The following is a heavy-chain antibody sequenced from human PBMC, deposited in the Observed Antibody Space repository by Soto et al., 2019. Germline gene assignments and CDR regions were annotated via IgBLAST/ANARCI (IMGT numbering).Heavy chain of an antibody. D-gene: IGHD1-26*01. CDR3: ATGGSAPSITTACTDNRFDP. Sequence: EVQLVESGGGLVQPGRSLRLSCAAAGFTFDDYAMYWVRQAPGRGLEWVSAISWSGGHIAYSVSVKGRFTISRDNVKIFLYLQMNRLRVEASALYYCATGGSAPSITTACTDNRFDPWGQGTLFTVSS. CDR2: ISWSGGHI. J-gene: IGHJ5*02. V-gene: IGHV3-9*01. CDR1: GFTFDDYA.